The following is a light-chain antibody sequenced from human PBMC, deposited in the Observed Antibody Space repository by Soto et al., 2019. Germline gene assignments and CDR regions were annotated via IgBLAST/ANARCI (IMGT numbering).Light chain of an antibody. CDR1: RTVIRNN. J-gene: IGKJ1*01. Sequence: EIVLTQSPDTLSLSPGERATLSCRASRTVIRNNLAWHQQKPGQAPRLLVYGASNRATGIPDRFSGSGSGTDFTLTISRLEPEDFAVYHCQQYGSSPWTFGQGTKVDIK. CDR2: GAS. CDR3: QQYGSSPWT. V-gene: IGKV3-20*01.